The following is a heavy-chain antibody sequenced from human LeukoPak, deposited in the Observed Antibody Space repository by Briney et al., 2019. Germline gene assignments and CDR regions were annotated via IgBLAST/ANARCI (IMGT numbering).Heavy chain of an antibody. CDR1: GGSFSGYY. V-gene: IGHV4-34*01. D-gene: IGHD1-26*01. Sequence: SETLSLTCAVYGGSFSGYYWSWIRQPPGKGLEWIGEINHSGSTNYNPSLKSRVIISVDTSKNQFSLKLSSVTAADTAVYYCARQGYGGARHCWGQGTLVTVSS. J-gene: IGHJ4*02. CDR2: INHSGST. CDR3: ARQGYGGARHC.